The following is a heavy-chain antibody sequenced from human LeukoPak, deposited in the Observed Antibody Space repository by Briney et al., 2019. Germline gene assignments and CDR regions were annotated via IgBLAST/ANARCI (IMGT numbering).Heavy chain of an antibody. J-gene: IGHJ5*02. CDR2: INHSGST. V-gene: IGHV4-34*01. CDR3: ARAPYYDFWSGYSVLNWFDP. D-gene: IGHD3-3*01. CDR1: GGSFSGYY. Sequence: SETLSLTCAVYGGSFSGYYWSWIRQPPGKGLEWIGEINHSGSTNYNPSLKSRVTISVDTSKNQFSLKLSSVTAAVTAVYYCARAPYYDFWSGYSVLNWFDPWGQGTLVTVSS.